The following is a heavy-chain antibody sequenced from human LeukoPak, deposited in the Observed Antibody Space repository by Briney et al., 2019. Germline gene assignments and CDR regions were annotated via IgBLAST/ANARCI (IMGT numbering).Heavy chain of an antibody. D-gene: IGHD1-26*01. Sequence: PGGSLRLSCAASGFTFSGYWMSWVRQAPGKGLEWVANIKQDGSEKYYVDSVKGRFTISRDNAKNSLYLQMNSLRAEDTAVYYCARSPGGSYYYYYYMDVWGKGTTVTVSS. J-gene: IGHJ6*03. CDR3: ARSPGGSYYYYYYMDV. CDR1: GFTFSGYW. V-gene: IGHV3-7*01. CDR2: IKQDGSEK.